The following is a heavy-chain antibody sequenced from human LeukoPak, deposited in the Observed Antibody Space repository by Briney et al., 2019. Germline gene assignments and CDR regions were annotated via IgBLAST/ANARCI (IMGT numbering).Heavy chain of an antibody. CDR2: ISSSSSYI. Sequence: GGSLRLSCAASGSTFSSYSMNWVRQAPGKGLEWVSSISSSSSYIYYADSVKGRFTISRDNAKNSLYLQMNSLRAEDTAVYYCARDISTAHWYFDLWGRGTLVTVSS. CDR3: ARDISTAHWYFDL. CDR1: GSTFSSYS. V-gene: IGHV3-21*01. D-gene: IGHD3-22*01. J-gene: IGHJ2*01.